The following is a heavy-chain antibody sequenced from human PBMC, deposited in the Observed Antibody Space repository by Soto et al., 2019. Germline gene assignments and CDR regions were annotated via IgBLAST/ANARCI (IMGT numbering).Heavy chain of an antibody. CDR1: GGSFSGYY. CDR2: INHSGST. CDR3: AIATNWFDP. J-gene: IGHJ5*02. V-gene: IGHV4-34*01. Sequence: SETLSLTCAVYGGSFSGYYWSWIRQPPGKGLEWIGEINHSGSTNYNPSLKSRVTISVDTSKNQFSLKLSSVTAADTAVYYCAIATNWFDPWGQGTLVTVSS.